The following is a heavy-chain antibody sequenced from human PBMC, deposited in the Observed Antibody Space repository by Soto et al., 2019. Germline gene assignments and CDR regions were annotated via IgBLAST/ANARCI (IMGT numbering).Heavy chain of an antibody. CDR3: ARDKGSRDIHFDY. V-gene: IGHV1-69*13. D-gene: IGHD2-15*01. J-gene: IGHJ4*02. CDR1: GGTFSSYA. CDR2: IIPIFGTA. Sequence: SVKVSCKASGGTFSSYAISWVRQAPGQGLEWMGGIIPIFGTANYAQKFQGRVTITADESTSTAYMELSSLRSEDTAVYYCARDKGSRDIHFDYWGQGTLVTVSS.